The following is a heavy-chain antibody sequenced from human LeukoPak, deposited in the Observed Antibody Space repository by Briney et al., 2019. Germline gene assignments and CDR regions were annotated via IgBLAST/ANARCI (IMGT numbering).Heavy chain of an antibody. D-gene: IGHD3-22*01. CDR2: IYYSGTT. CDR3: ARGNNFDISGYYFYWYFDL. CDR1: AGSFSSYY. V-gene: IGHV4-59*01. Sequence: SETLSLTCSVSAGSFSSYYWSWVRQPPGKGLEWIGYIYYSGTTNYDPSLKSRVTFSVDTSKSQFSLKLSSVTAGDTAVYYCARGNNFDISGYYFYWYFDLWGRGTLVTVSS. J-gene: IGHJ2*01.